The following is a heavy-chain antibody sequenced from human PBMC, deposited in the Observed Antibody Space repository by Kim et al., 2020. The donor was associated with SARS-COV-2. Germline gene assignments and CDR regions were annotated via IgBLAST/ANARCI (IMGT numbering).Heavy chain of an antibody. V-gene: IGHV3-33*01. CDR2: IWYDGSNK. CDR1: GFTFSSYG. Sequence: GGSLRLSCAASGFTFSSYGMHWVRQAPGKGLEWVAVIWYDGSNKYYADSVKGRFTISRDNSKNTLYLQMNSLRAEDTAVYYCARSYRIQPLIGFDYWGQGTLVTVSS. CDR3: ARSYRIQPLIGFDY. D-gene: IGHD5-18*01. J-gene: IGHJ4*02.